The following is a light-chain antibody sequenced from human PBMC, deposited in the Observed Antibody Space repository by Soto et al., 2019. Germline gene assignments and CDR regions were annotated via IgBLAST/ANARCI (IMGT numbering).Light chain of an antibody. CDR3: QQYNSYSRT. CDR1: QSISSW. Sequence: DIQMTQSPSTLSASVGDRVTMTVRASQSISSWLAWYQQKPGKAPKLLIYDASSLESGVPSRFSGSGSGTEFTLTISSLQPDDFATYYCQQYNSYSRTFGQGTKVDIK. J-gene: IGKJ1*01. V-gene: IGKV1-5*01. CDR2: DAS.